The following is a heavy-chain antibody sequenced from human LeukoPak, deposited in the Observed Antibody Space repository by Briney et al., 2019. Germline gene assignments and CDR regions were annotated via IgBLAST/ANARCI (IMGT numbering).Heavy chain of an antibody. Sequence: GGSLRLSCAASGFTFSSYAMHWVRQAPGKGLEWVAVISYDGRYQFYADSVKGRFTVSRDNPKNTLFLQMNSLRAEDTAVYHCARMMTDFDGSGHDIQRGAFDIWGQGTMVTVS. CDR3: ARMMTDFDGSGHDIQRGAFDI. CDR2: ISYDGRYQ. D-gene: IGHD3-22*01. CDR1: GFTFSSYA. J-gene: IGHJ3*02. V-gene: IGHV3-30*04.